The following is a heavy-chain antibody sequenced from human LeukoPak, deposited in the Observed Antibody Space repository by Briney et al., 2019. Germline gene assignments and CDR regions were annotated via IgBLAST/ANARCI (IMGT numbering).Heavy chain of an antibody. V-gene: IGHV5-51*01. Sequence: GESLKISCKGSGYSFTSYWIGWVRQMPGKGLEWMGIIYPGDSDTRYSPSFQGQVTISADKSISTAYLQWSSLKASDTAMYYCASSRLQLYEPFDYWGQGTLVTVSS. CDR1: GYSFTSYW. CDR3: ASSRLQLYEPFDY. CDR2: IYPGDSDT. D-gene: IGHD5-12*01. J-gene: IGHJ4*02.